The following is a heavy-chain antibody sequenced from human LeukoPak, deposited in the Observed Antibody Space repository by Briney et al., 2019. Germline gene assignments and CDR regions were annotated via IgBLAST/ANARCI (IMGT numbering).Heavy chain of an antibody. J-gene: IGHJ4*02. CDR3: AAVDTAMAFDY. CDR1: VGSISSYY. CDR2: IYYSGST. Sequence: SETLSLTCTVSVGSISSYYWSWIRQPPGKGLEWIGYIYYSGSTNYNPPLKSRVTISVDTSKNQFSLTLSSVTAADTAVYYCAAVDTAMAFDYWGQGTLVTVSS. V-gene: IGHV4-59*01. D-gene: IGHD5-18*01.